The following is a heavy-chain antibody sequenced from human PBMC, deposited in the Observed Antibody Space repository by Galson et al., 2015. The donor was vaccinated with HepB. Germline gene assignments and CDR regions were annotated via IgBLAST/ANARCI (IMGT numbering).Heavy chain of an antibody. CDR2: ISGSGGST. J-gene: IGHJ4*02. CDR3: AKEGKFWSGYLSRYDY. CDR1: GFTFSSYA. Sequence: SLRLSCAASGFTFSSYAMSWVRQAPGKGLEWVSAISGSGGSTYYADSVKGRFTISRDNSKNTLYLQMNSLRAEDTAVYYCAKEGKFWSGYLSRYDYWGQGTLVTVSS. V-gene: IGHV3-23*01. D-gene: IGHD3-3*01.